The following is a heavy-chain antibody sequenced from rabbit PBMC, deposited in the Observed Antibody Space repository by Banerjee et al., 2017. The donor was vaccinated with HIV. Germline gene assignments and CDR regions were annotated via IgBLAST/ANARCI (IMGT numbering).Heavy chain of an antibody. V-gene: IGHV1S45*01. CDR1: GFSFSNKYV. Sequence: QQQLEESGGGLVKPEGSLTLSCTASGFSFSNKYVMCWVRQAPGKGLEWIACINTSTGNTVSASLAKRRFPITKTSSTSVTMQMTSLTAADTATYFCARDVAGVSGWNFGLWAPGTLATVS. D-gene: IGHD1-1*01. CDR3: ARDVAGVSGWNFGL. J-gene: IGHJ4*01. CDR2: INTSTGNT.